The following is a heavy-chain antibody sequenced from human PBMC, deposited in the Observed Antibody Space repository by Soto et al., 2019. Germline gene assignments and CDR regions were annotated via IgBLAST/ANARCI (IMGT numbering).Heavy chain of an antibody. D-gene: IGHD6-6*01. J-gene: IGHJ6*02. V-gene: IGHV3-23*01. CDR3: AKGSLSSSFYYFGMDV. CDR1: GFTFSSYA. CDR2: ISGSGGST. Sequence: PGGSLRLSCAASGFTFSSYAMSWVRQAPGKGLEWVSAISGSGGSTYYADSVKGRFTISRDNSKNTLYLQMNSLRAEDTAVYYCAKGSLSSSFYYFGMDVWGQGTTVTAP.